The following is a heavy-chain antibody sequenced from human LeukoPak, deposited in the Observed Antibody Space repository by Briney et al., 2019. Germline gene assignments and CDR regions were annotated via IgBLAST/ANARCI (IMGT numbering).Heavy chain of an antibody. CDR3: ARDLRYFDWSNPYGMDV. J-gene: IGHJ6*02. Sequence: GGSLRLSCAASGFTVSSNYMSWVRQAPGKGLEWVSSISSSSSYIYYADSVKGRFTISRDNAKNSLYLQMNSLRAEDTAVYYCARDLRYFDWSNPYGMDVWGQGTTVTVSS. CDR2: ISSSSSYI. CDR1: GFTVSSNY. D-gene: IGHD3-9*01. V-gene: IGHV3-21*01.